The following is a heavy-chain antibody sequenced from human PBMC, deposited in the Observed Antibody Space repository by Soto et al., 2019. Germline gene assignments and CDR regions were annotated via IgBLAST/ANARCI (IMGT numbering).Heavy chain of an antibody. Sequence: SETLSLTCTVSGGSISSGGYYWSWIRQHPGKGLEWIGYIYYSGSTYYNPSLKSRVTISVDTSKNQFSLKLSSVTAADTAVYYCASATGGYCSGGSCYKPPYFDYWGQGTLVTVSS. CDR1: GGSISSGGYY. D-gene: IGHD2-15*01. CDR3: ASATGGYCSGGSCYKPPYFDY. V-gene: IGHV4-31*03. J-gene: IGHJ4*02. CDR2: IYYSGST.